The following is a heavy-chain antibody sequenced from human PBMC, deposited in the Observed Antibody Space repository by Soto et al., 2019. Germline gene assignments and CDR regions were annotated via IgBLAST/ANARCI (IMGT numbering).Heavy chain of an antibody. D-gene: IGHD4-17*01. CDR2: ISAYNGPT. J-gene: IGHJ5*02. CDR3: AREGAGTTPLGS. V-gene: IGHV1-18*01. CDR1: GYTFNNYG. Sequence: QVQLVQSGPEVKKPGASVKVSCKASGYTFNNYGFNWVRQAPGQGLEWMGWISAYNGPTKYAQIFQARVIMTTYTSPSTAYMQSRRLTADDTAVYYFAREGAGTTPLGSWGQGTLVTVSS.